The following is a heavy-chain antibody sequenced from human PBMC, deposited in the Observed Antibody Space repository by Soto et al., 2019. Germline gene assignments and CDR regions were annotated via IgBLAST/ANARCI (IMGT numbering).Heavy chain of an antibody. CDR2: ISISGSTI. CDR1: GFSFSDYY. CDR3: ASYRDYGSSWLSHAF. D-gene: IGHD6-13*01. V-gene: IGHV3-11*01. J-gene: IGHJ4*02. Sequence: QVQLVESGGDLVKSGGSLRLSCAASGFSFSDYYMTWVRQAPGKGLEWVSYISISGSTIYYADSVKGRFTISRDNAKNSLYLQMNSLRVEDTAVYFCASYRDYGSSWLSHAFWGQGTLVTVSS.